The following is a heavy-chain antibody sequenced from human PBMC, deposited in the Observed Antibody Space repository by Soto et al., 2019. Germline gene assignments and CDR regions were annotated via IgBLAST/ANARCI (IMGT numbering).Heavy chain of an antibody. CDR3: ARDFDAVITFDP. V-gene: IGHV3-30*03. Sequence: PGGSLRLSCAASGFTFSSYGMHWVRQAPGKGLEWVAVISYDGSNKYYADSVKGRFTISRDNSKNTLYLQMNSLRAEDTAVYYCARDFDAVITFDPWGQGTLVTVSS. D-gene: IGHD1-20*01. CDR2: ISYDGSNK. J-gene: IGHJ5*02. CDR1: GFTFSSYG.